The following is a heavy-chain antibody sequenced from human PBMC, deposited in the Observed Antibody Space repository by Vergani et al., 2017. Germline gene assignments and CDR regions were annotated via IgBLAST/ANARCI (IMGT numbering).Heavy chain of an antibody. D-gene: IGHD1-1*01. CDR3: AKNPGISTTRHYYAMDV. Sequence: EVQLVESGGGLVQPGGSLRLSCAASGFTFSSYWMSLVRQAPGKGLEWVANIKQDGSEKYYVDSVKGRFTISRDNDNNSLTLDMTTLRVEDTAVYYCAKNPGISTTRHYYAMDVWGQGTTVTVSS. V-gene: IGHV3-7*01. J-gene: IGHJ6*02. CDR2: IKQDGSEK. CDR1: GFTFSSYW.